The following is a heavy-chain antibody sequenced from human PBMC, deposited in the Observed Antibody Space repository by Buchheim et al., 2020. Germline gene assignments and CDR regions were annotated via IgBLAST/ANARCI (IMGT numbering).Heavy chain of an antibody. J-gene: IGHJ4*02. CDR1: GGSFSGYY. D-gene: IGHD1-26*01. CDR2: INHSGST. V-gene: IGHV4-34*01. Sequence: QVQLQQWGAGLLKPSETLSLTCAVYGGSFSGYYWSWIRQPPGKGLEWIGEINHSGSTNYNPSLKSRVTISVDTSKNQFSLQLSSVTAADTAVYYCARGWVIVGVPLDYWGQGTL. CDR3: ARGWVIVGVPLDY.